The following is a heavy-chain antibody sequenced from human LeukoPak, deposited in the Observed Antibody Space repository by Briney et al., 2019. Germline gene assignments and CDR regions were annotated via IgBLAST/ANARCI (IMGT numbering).Heavy chain of an antibody. Sequence: GGSLRLSCGASGFTFDDHPMHWVRQVPGQGLEWVSFISEDGSTTSYADSAKGRFTISRDNSKNSLYLQMNSLRTEDTALYYCAKKSGAPANFDYWGQGALVTVSS. CDR2: ISEDGSTT. J-gene: IGHJ4*02. CDR3: AKKSGAPANFDY. D-gene: IGHD6-13*01. V-gene: IGHV3-43*02. CDR1: GFTFDDHP.